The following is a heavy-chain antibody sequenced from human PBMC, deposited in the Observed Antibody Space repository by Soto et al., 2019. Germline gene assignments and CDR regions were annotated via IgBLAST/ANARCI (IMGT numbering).Heavy chain of an antibody. CDR3: ARAPKVSGSAQTRPDF. J-gene: IGHJ4*02. V-gene: IGHV4-34*01. D-gene: IGHD6-6*01. Sequence: PSDTLSLTCSLYSGSLSGYYWSWLRQPPGKGLEWIGEISPSGTTNYSPSLKSRVSISVDTSKNQFSLNLTSLTAADTAVYYCARAPKVSGSAQTRPDFWGQGSLVTVSS. CDR1: SGSLSGYY. CDR2: ISPSGTT.